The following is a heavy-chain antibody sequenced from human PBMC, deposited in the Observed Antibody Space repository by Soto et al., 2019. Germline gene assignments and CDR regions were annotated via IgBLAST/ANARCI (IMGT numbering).Heavy chain of an antibody. Sequence: PGGSLRLSCAASGFTFSSYWMSWVRQAPGKGLEWVANIKQDGSEKYYVDSVKGRFTISRDNAKNSLYLQMNSLRAEDTAVYYCAKSVYCSSTGCARTPYYFDYWGQGPLVTVSS. CDR1: GFTFSSYW. D-gene: IGHD2-2*01. CDR2: IKQDGSEK. CDR3: AKSVYCSSTGCARTPYYFDY. V-gene: IGHV3-7*05. J-gene: IGHJ4*02.